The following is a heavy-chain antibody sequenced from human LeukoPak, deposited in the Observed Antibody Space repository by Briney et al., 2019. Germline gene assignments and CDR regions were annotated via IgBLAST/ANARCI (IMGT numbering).Heavy chain of an antibody. CDR1: GFTFSSYG. V-gene: IGHV3-30*02. Sequence: PGGSLRLSCAASGFTFSSYGMHWVRQAPGKGLEWVAFIRYDGSNKYYADSVKGRFTISRDNSKNTLYLQMNSLRAEDTAVYYCAKDKYYDSSGYYDHFGYWGQGTLVTVSS. CDR2: IRYDGSNK. J-gene: IGHJ4*02. CDR3: AKDKYYDSSGYYDHFGY. D-gene: IGHD3-22*01.